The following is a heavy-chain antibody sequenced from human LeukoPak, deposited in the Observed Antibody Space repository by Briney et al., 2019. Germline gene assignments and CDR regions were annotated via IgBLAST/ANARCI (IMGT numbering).Heavy chain of an antibody. CDR3: ARGSVELSAAGTLVYFDY. Sequence: ASVTVSCKASGYTFTGYYMHWVRQAPGQGLEWMGWINPNSGGTNYAQKFQGRVTMTRDTSISTAYMELSRLRSDDTAVYYCARGSVELSAAGTLVYFDYWGQGTLVTVSS. CDR2: INPNSGGT. V-gene: IGHV1-2*02. D-gene: IGHD6-13*01. CDR1: GYTFTGYY. J-gene: IGHJ4*02.